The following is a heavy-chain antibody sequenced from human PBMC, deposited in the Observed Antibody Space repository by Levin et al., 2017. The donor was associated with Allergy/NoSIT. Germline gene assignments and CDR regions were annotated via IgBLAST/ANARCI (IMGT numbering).Heavy chain of an antibody. CDR1: GGSFSGYY. J-gene: IGHJ4*02. CDR3: ARGGRIGYCSGGSCYSVDY. CDR2: INHSGST. D-gene: IGHD2-15*01. Sequence: SETLSLTCAVYGGSFSGYYWSWIRQPPGKGLEWIGEINHSGSTNYNPSLKSRVTISVDTSKNQFSLKLSSVTAADTAVYYCARGGRIGYCSGGSCYSVDYWGQGTLVTVSS. V-gene: IGHV4-34*01.